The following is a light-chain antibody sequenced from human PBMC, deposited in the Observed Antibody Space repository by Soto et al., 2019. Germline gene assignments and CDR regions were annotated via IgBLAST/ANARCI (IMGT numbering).Light chain of an antibody. CDR2: DTF. J-gene: IGKJ1*01. CDR1: QSVTSN. CDR3: QQRSNWWT. Sequence: IVLTQSPAILSVSPGERATLSCRSSQSVTSNLAWYRQRPGXAPRLLIYDTFRRATGVPARFSGSGSGTEFTLTISSLQSEDFAVYYCQQRSNWWTFGQGTKVDI. V-gene: IGKV3-15*01.